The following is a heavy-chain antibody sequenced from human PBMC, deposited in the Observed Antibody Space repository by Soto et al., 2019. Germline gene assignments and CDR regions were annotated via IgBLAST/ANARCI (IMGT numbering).Heavy chain of an antibody. CDR3: AAAGYSYGKYLYYGLDV. J-gene: IGHJ6*02. CDR2: IVVGSGNT. D-gene: IGHD5-18*01. V-gene: IGHV1-58*01. CDR1: GFTFTSSA. Sequence: ASVKVSCKASGFTFTSSAVQWVRQARGQRLEWIGWIVVGSGNTNYAQKFQERATITRDMSTSTAYMELSSLRSEDTAVYYCAAAGYSYGKYLYYGLDVWGQGTTVTVSS.